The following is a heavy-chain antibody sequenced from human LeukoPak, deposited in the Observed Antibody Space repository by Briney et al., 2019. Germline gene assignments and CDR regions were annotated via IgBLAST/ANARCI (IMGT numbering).Heavy chain of an antibody. V-gene: IGHV3-48*03. CDR2: ISSSGSPI. J-gene: IGHJ3*02. Sequence: SGRSLRLSCAASGFTFSSYEMNWVRQAPGKGLEWVSYISSSGSPIYYAESVKGRFTISRDNAKNSLYLQMNSLRDEDTALYYCAREGGFDIWGQGTVVTVSS. CDR1: GFTFSSYE. D-gene: IGHD2-15*01. CDR3: AREGGFDI.